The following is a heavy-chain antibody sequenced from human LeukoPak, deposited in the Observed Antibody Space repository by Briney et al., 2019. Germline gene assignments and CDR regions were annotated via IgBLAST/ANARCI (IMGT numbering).Heavy chain of an antibody. CDR2: ILYDGSNK. Sequence: GGSLRLSCAASGFTFSSYAMHWVRQAPGKGLEWVAVILYDGSNKYYADSVKGRFTISRDNSKNTLYLQMNSLRAEDTAVYYCARASGIAAAGGDWGQGTLVTVSS. V-gene: IGHV3-30*04. CDR3: ARASGIAAAGGD. D-gene: IGHD6-13*01. CDR1: GFTFSSYA. J-gene: IGHJ4*02.